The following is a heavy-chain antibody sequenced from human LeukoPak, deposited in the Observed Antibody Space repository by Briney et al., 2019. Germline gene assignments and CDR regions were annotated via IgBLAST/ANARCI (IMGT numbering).Heavy chain of an antibody. CDR3: ARSGQLRYFDWHYFGY. CDR1: GGSISSYY. V-gene: IGHV4-59*08. CDR2: IYYSGST. J-gene: IGHJ4*02. D-gene: IGHD3-9*01. Sequence: SETPSLTCTVSGGSISSYYWSWIRQPPGKGLEWIGYIYYSGSTNYNPSLKSRVTISVDTSKNQFSLKLSSVTAADTAVYYCARSGQLRYFDWHYFGYWGQGTLVTVSS.